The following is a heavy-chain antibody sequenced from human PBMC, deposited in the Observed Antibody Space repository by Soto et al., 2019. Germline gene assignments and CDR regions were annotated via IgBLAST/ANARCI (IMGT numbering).Heavy chain of an antibody. V-gene: IGHV3-48*03. Sequence: GGSLRLSCAASGFTFSSYEMNWVRQAPGKGLEWVSYISSSGSTIYYADSVKGRFTISRDNAKNSLYLQMNSLRAEDTAVYYCARDLRGYSGYDTWDYYYYYYGMDVWGQGTTVTVSS. J-gene: IGHJ6*02. CDR3: ARDLRGYSGYDTWDYYYYYYGMDV. CDR1: GFTFSSYE. D-gene: IGHD5-12*01. CDR2: ISSSGSTI.